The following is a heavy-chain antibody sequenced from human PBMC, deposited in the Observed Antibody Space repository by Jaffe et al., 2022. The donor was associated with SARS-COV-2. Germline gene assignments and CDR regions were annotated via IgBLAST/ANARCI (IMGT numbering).Heavy chain of an antibody. V-gene: IGHV3-74*01. Sequence: EVQLVESGGGLVQPGGSLRLSCAASGFTFSSYWMHWVRQAPGKGLVWVSRINTDGSRTSYADSVKGRFTISRDNAKNTLYLQMNSLRGEDTAVYYCARWAGSSSWYAFDIWGQGTMVTVSS. CDR3: ARWAGSSSWYAFDI. J-gene: IGHJ3*02. D-gene: IGHD6-13*01. CDR2: INTDGSRT. CDR1: GFTFSSYW.